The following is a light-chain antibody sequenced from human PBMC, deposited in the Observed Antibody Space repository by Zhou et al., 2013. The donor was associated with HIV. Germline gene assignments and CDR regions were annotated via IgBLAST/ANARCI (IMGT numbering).Light chain of an antibody. Sequence: VLTQSPGTLSLSPGERATLSCRASQTISSNYLAWFQQKPGQAPRLLIYGASTRATAIPARFSGSGSDTEFTLTISSLQSEDFAVYYCQQRSNWPPLTFGGGTKVE. CDR1: QTISSN. CDR2: GAS. V-gene: IGKV3D-20*02. CDR3: QQRSNWPPLT. J-gene: IGKJ4*01.